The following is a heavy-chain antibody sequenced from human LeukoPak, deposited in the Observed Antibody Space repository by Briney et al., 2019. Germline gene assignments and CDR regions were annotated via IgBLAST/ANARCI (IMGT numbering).Heavy chain of an antibody. J-gene: IGHJ4*02. CDR2: IYYSGST. D-gene: IGHD6-19*01. CDR3: ARGRRIAVAGRLFFDY. Sequence: SETLSLTCTVSGGSISSSSYYWGWIRQPPGKGLEWIGSIYYSGSTYYNPSLKSRVTISVDTSKNQFSLKLSSVTAADTAVYYCARGRRIAVAGRLFFDYWGQGTLVTVPS. CDR1: GGSISSSSYY. V-gene: IGHV4-39*01.